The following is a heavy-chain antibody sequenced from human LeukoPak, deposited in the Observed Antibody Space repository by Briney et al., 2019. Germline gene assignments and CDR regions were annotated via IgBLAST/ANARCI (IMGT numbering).Heavy chain of an antibody. CDR2: IYYSGST. J-gene: IGHJ4*02. Sequence: SETLPLTCTVSGGSISSGGYYWSWIRQHPGKGLEWIGYIYYSGSTYYNPSPKSRVTISVDTSKNQFSLKLSSVTAADTAVYYCARGDSYGNDYWGQGTLVTVSS. CDR1: GGSISSGGYY. V-gene: IGHV4-31*03. CDR3: ARGDSYGNDY. D-gene: IGHD5-18*01.